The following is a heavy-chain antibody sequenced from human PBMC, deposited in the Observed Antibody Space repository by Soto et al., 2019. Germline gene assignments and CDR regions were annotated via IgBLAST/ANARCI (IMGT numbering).Heavy chain of an antibody. D-gene: IGHD3-10*01. CDR1: GFTFSSYW. Sequence: LRLSCAASGFTFSSYWMSWVRQAPGKGLEWVANIKQDGSEKYYVDSVKGRFTISRDNAKNSLYLQMNSLRAEDTAVYYCARRRWFGELKVSYFDYWGQGTLVTVSS. CDR2: IKQDGSEK. CDR3: ARRRWFGELKVSYFDY. J-gene: IGHJ4*02. V-gene: IGHV3-7*03.